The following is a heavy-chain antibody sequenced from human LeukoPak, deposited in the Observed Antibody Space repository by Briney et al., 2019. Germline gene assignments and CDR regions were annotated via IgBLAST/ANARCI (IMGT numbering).Heavy chain of an antibody. V-gene: IGHV6-1*01. D-gene: IGHD2-2*01. CDR3: ARGGIGYCDSSSCYFDY. J-gene: IGHJ4*02. CDR1: GDSVSSNSAA. Sequence: SQTLSLTCAISGDSVSSNSAAWNWIRQSPSRVLEWLGRTYYRSKWYHDYAVSVKSRLTINPDTSKNQFSLQLNSVIPEDTAVYYCARGGIGYCDSSSCYFDYWGQGTLVTVSS. CDR2: TYYRSKWYH.